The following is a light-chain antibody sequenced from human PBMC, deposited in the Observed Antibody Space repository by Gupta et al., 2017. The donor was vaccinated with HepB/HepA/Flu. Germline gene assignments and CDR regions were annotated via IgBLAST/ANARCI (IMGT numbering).Light chain of an antibody. CDR1: SSDVGGYNY. Sequence: QSALTHPAPVSGSLGQSTTISSTGPSSDVGGYNYVSWYQQHPGKAPKLMIYDVSNRPSGVSNRFSGSKSGNTASLTISGLQAEDEADYYCSSYTSSSTQVFGGGTKLTVL. CDR2: DVS. CDR3: SSYTSSSTQV. J-gene: IGLJ2*01. V-gene: IGLV2-14*01.